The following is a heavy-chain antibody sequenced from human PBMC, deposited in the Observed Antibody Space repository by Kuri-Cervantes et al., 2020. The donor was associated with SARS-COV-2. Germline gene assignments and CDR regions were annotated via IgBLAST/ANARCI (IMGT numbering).Heavy chain of an antibody. CDR2: IYYSGST. CDR1: GGSISSYY. J-gene: IGHJ4*02. V-gene: IGHV4-59*12. D-gene: IGHD3-22*01. Sequence: SETLSLTCTVSGGSISSYYWSWIRQPPGKGLEWIGYIYYSGSTNYNPSLKSRVTISVDTSKNQFSLKLNSVIAADTAVYYCARATYYYDSSGYYSDYWGQGTLVTVSS. CDR3: ARATYYYDSSGYYSDY.